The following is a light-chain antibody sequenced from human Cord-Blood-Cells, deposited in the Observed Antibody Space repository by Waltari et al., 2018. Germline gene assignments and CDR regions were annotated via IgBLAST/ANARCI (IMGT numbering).Light chain of an antibody. CDR2: DAS. J-gene: IGKJ4*01. V-gene: IGKV3D-20*01. CDR3: QQYGSSPLT. CDR1: QSVRSSY. Sequence: ELVLTQSPATLSLSPGESATLSCGASQSVRSSYLAWYQQKPGLAPSLLIYDASSRATGIPDRFSGSGSGTDFTLTISRLEPEDFAVYYCQQYGSSPLTFGGGTKVEIK.